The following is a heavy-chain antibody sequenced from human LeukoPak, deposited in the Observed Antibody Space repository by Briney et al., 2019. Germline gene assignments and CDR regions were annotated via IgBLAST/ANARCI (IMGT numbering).Heavy chain of an antibody. Sequence: GGSLRLSCAASGFTFSDYYMSWIRQAPGKGLEWVSYISSSGSTIYYADSVKSRFTISRDNAKNSLYLQMNSLRAEDTAVYYCARDLGPSVFSSSSGWFDPWGQGTLVTVSS. V-gene: IGHV3-11*01. CDR3: ARDLGPSVFSSSSGWFDP. CDR2: ISSSGSTI. J-gene: IGHJ5*02. D-gene: IGHD6-6*01. CDR1: GFTFSDYY.